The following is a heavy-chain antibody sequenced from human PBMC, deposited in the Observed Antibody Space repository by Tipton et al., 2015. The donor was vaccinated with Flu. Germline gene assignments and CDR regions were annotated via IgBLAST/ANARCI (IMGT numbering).Heavy chain of an antibody. Sequence: QLVQSGAEVKPSETLSLTCTVSGGSISSSSYYWGWIRQPPGKGLEWIGSIYYSGSTYYNPSLKSRVTISVDTSKNQFSLKLSSVTAADTAVYYCARAGGYGYDYWGQGTLVTVSS. J-gene: IGHJ4*02. CDR2: IYYSGST. V-gene: IGHV4-39*07. D-gene: IGHD5-18*01. CDR1: GGSISSSSYY. CDR3: ARAGGYGYDY.